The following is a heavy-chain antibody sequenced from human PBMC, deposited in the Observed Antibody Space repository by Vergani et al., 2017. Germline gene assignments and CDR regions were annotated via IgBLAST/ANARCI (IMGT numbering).Heavy chain of an antibody. CDR2: ISYDGSNK. J-gene: IGHJ4*02. CDR3: ARDWGL. V-gene: IGHV3-30*03. D-gene: IGHD7-27*01. Sequence: QVQLVESGGGVVQPGRSLRLSCAASGFTFSSYGMHWVRQAPGKGLEWVAVISYDGSNKYYADSVKGRFTISRDNAKNSLYLQMNSLRAEDTAVYYCARDWGLWGQGTLVTVSS. CDR1: GFTFSSYG.